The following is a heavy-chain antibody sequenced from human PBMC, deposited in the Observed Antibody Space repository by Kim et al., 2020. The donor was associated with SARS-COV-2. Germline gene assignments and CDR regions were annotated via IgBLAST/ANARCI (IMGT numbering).Heavy chain of an antibody. J-gene: IGHJ4*02. CDR3: AAAFGGGGFEY. CDR2: IFHSDTT. D-gene: IGHD3-10*01. Sequence: SETLSLTCKVSGGSVTSSNYYWGWLRQPPGKGLEWIGTIFHSDTTFYNPSLKSRLTMSIDTSRNHFSLTLTSVTAADTAIYFCAAAFGGGGFEYWGQGTLMTVSS. CDR1: GGSVTSSNYY. V-gene: IGHV4-39*02.